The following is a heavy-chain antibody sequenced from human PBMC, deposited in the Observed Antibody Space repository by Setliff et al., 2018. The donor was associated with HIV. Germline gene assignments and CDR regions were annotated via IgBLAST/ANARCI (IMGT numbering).Heavy chain of an antibody. CDR2: ISPYNGDT. Sequence: GASVKVSCKASGDAFSNYAFIWVRQAPGQGLEWMGWISPYNGDTRFAQSRQGRVTLTTDTSTNTAYMEMRTLRSDDTAVYYCVRGVTRDISGYYRDEYFQHWGQGTPVTVS. D-gene: IGHD3-22*01. J-gene: IGHJ1*01. V-gene: IGHV1-18*01. CDR1: GDAFSNYA. CDR3: VRGVTRDISGYYRDEYFQH.